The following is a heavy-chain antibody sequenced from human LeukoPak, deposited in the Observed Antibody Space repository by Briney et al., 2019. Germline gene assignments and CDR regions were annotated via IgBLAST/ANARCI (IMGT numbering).Heavy chain of an antibody. CDR1: GGSISSYY. D-gene: IGHD3-16*01. CDR3: ARRGGPSGNYVWYFDY. V-gene: IGHV4-59*08. CDR2: IYYSGST. Sequence: SETLSLTCTVSGGSISSYYWSWTRQPPGKGLEWIGYIYYSGSTNYNPSLKSRVTISVDTSKNQFSLRLSSVTAAGTAVYYCARRGGPSGNYVWYFDYGGQGTLVTVS. J-gene: IGHJ4*02.